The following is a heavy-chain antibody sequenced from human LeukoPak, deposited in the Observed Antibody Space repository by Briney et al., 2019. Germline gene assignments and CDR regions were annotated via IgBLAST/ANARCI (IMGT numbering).Heavy chain of an antibody. CDR2: INPNSGGT. J-gene: IGHJ3*02. CDR1: GYTFTGYY. Sequence: ASVKVSCKASGYTFTGYYMHWVRQAPGQGLERMRCINPNSGGTDYAQKFQGWVTMTRDTSISTAYMELSRLRSDDTAVYYCARRQRSADAFDIWGQGTMVTVSS. CDR3: ARRQRSADAFDI. D-gene: IGHD5-12*01. V-gene: IGHV1-2*04.